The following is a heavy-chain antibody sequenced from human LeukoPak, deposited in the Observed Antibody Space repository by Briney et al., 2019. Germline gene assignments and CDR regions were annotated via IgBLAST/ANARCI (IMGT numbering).Heavy chain of an antibody. V-gene: IGHV4-31*03. Sequence: PSETLSLTCTVSGGSISSGGYYWSWIRQHPGKGLEWIGYISYSGSTYCNPSLKSRLTISVDMDNNQFSLKLTSVTAADTAVYYCARAPDSGSHYFDYWGQGTLVTVSS. CDR3: ARAPDSGSHYFDY. CDR2: ISYSGST. J-gene: IGHJ4*02. D-gene: IGHD3-10*01. CDR1: GGSISSGGYY.